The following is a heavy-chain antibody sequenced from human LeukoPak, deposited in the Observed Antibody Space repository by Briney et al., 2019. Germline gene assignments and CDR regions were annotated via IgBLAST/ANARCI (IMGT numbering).Heavy chain of an antibody. CDR1: GYDFTTYW. CDR2: IYPGDSDT. Sequence: GESLKISCKGSGYDFTTYWIGWVRQMPGKRLEWMGIIYPGDSDTRYSPSFQGHVTISADKSISTACLQWSSLKASDTAMYYCARGTIAAALVMDYWGQGTLVTVSS. CDR3: ARGTIAAALVMDY. J-gene: IGHJ4*02. V-gene: IGHV5-51*01. D-gene: IGHD6-13*01.